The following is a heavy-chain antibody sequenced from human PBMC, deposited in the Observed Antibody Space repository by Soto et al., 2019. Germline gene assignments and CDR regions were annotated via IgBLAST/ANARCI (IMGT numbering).Heavy chain of an antibody. CDR3: ARGPSKRMTRVRGENFRFDP. Sequence: QVQLQQWGAGLLKPSETLSLTCAVYGGSFSGYYWSWIRQPPGKGLEWIGEINHSGSTNYNPSLKSRVTISVDTSKNQFSLKLSSVTAADTAVYYCARGPSKRMTRVRGENFRFDPWGQGTPGHRLL. V-gene: IGHV4-34*01. CDR2: INHSGST. J-gene: IGHJ5*02. D-gene: IGHD3-10*01. CDR1: GGSFSGYY.